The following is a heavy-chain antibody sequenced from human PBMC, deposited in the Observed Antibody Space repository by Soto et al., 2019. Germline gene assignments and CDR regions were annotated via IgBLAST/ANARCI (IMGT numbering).Heavy chain of an antibody. D-gene: IGHD3-22*01. J-gene: IGHJ4*02. CDR3: ARAYYYDSSGRLPRDY. Sequence: QVQLQESGPGLVKPSQTLSLTCTVSGGSISSGDYYWSWIRQPPGKGLEWIGYIYYSGSTYYNPSLKRRVTISXXTXKXXFSLKLSSVTAADTAVYYCARAYYYDSSGRLPRDYWGQGTLVTVSS. CDR2: IYYSGST. CDR1: GGSISSGDYY. V-gene: IGHV4-30-4*01.